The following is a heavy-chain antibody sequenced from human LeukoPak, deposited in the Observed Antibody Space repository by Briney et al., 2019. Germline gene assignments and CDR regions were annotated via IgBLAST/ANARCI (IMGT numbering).Heavy chain of an antibody. CDR2: IYYSGGT. V-gene: IGHV4-59*12. CDR3: SGGPAVGGVVVLTDTPYAFDI. Sequence: SETLSLTCTVAGGSISSDYWSWFRQPPGGGREWIGYIYYSGGTNYNPCLKCRVPVSVDAAKSQFSLNLRSVTAAATAASYGSGGPAVGGVVVLTDTPYAFDIWSQGTMVTVSS. D-gene: IGHD2-21*01. J-gene: IGHJ3*02. CDR1: GGSISSDY.